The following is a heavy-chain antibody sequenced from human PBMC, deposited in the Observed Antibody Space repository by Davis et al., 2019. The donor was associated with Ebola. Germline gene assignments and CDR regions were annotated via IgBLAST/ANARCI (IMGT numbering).Heavy chain of an antibody. J-gene: IGHJ6*02. D-gene: IGHD2-2*01. CDR2: ISSSSSYI. CDR1: GFTFSSYS. V-gene: IGHV3-21*01. CDR3: ARDIVVVPAARGYYYYYGMDV. Sequence: PGGSLRLSCAASGFTFSSYSMNWVRQAPGKGLDWVSSISSSSSYIYYADSVKGRFTISRDNAKNSLYLQMNSLRAEDTAVYYCARDIVVVPAARGYYYYYGMDVWGQRTTVTVSS.